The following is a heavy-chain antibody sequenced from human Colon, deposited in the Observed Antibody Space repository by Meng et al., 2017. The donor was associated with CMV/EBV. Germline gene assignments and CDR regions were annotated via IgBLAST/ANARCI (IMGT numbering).Heavy chain of an antibody. J-gene: IGHJ4*02. Sequence: GESLKISCAASGMTLSSYWMTWVRQAPGKGLVWVSRVNSDGNNTSYADSVKGRFTISRDNAKNTLYLQMNSLRAEDTAVYYCASTKYSGSYFEFWGQGTLVTVSS. CDR3: ASTKYSGSYFEF. CDR1: GMTLSSYW. CDR2: VNSDGNNT. V-gene: IGHV3-74*01. D-gene: IGHD1-26*01.